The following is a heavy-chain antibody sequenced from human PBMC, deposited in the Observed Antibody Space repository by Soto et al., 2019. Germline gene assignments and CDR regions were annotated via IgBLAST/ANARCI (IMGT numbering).Heavy chain of an antibody. Sequence: PGGSLRLSCAASGFPITSAWMNWVRQAPGKGLEWVGRIKSKTDGGTTDYAAPVKGRFTISRDDSKNTLYLQMNSLKTEDTAVYYCTTGPRTRYNCGGDCPPDLSWWGQGTLVTVSS. CDR1: GFPITSAW. J-gene: IGHJ4*02. D-gene: IGHD2-21*02. V-gene: IGHV3-15*07. CDR3: TTGPRTRYNCGGDCPPDLSW. CDR2: IKSKTDGGTT.